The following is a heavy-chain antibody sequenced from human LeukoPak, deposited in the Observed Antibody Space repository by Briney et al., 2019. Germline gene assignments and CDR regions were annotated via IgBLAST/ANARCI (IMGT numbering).Heavy chain of an antibody. V-gene: IGHV3-21*01. D-gene: IGHD3-22*01. Sequence: GGSLRLSCAASGFTFSSYSMIWVRQAPGKGLEWVSSISSSSSYIYYAVSVKGRFTISRDNAKNSLYLQMNSLRAEDTAVYYCARGRYDSSGYYIIFDYWGQGTLVTVSS. CDR2: ISSSSSYI. J-gene: IGHJ4*02. CDR3: ARGRYDSSGYYIIFDY. CDR1: GFTFSSYS.